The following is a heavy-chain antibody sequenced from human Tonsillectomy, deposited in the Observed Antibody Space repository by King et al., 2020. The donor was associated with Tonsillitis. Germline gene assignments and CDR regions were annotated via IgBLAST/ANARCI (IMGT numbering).Heavy chain of an antibody. CDR1: GFTFSSYW. CDR2: IKQDGSEK. CDR3: ARGSTTVTARGYFDL. V-gene: IGHV3-7*01. J-gene: IGHJ2*01. Sequence: VQLVESGGGLVQPGGSLRLSCAASGFTFSSYWMSWVRQSPGKGLEWVANIKQDGSEKYYVEFVKGRFTISGDNAKNSLFLQMNSLRAEDTVVYYCARGSTTVTARGYFDLWGRGTLVTVSS. D-gene: IGHD4-17*01.